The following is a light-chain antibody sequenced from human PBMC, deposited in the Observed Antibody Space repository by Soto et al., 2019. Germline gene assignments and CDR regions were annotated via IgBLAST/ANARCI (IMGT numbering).Light chain of an antibody. CDR2: EVN. Sequence: QSVLTQPASVSGSPGQSITISCTGTSSDVGGYDYVSWYQLHPGKAPKLMVFEVNNRPSGVSYRFSGSKSGNTASLTISGLQAEDEADYSCSSYSISTAYLFGNGTKVTVL. J-gene: IGLJ1*01. V-gene: IGLV2-14*01. CDR3: SSYSISTAYL. CDR1: SSDVGGYDY.